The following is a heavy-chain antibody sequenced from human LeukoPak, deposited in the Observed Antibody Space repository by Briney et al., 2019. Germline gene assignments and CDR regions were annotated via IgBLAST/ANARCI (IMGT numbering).Heavy chain of an antibody. CDR2: INPGDSET. D-gene: IGHD3-22*01. Sequence: GESLKISCKTLAYSFTSYWIGWVRQMPGKGPEWIGIINPGDSETRYNPSFQGHVAISADTSISTAYRQWTSLQDSDTAIYYCASVGYDTSGYDAFDIWGQGTRVTVSS. CDR1: AYSFTSYW. J-gene: IGHJ3*02. V-gene: IGHV5-51*01. CDR3: ASVGYDTSGYDAFDI.